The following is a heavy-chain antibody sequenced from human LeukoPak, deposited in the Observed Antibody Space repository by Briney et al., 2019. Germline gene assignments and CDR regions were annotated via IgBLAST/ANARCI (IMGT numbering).Heavy chain of an antibody. V-gene: IGHV3-7*01. D-gene: IGHD6-13*01. Sequence: GGSLRLSCAASGFTFSSYWMSWVRQAPGKGLEWVANIKQDGSEKYYVDSVKGRFTISRDNVKNSLYLQMNSLRAEDTAVYYCARDEYSSSLYGMDVWGQGTTVTVSS. CDR3: ARDEYSSSLYGMDV. CDR1: GFTFSSYW. J-gene: IGHJ6*02. CDR2: IKQDGSEK.